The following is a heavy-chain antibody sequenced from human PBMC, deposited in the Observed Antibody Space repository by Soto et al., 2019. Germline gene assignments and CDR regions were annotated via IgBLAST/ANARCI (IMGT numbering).Heavy chain of an antibody. Sequence: EVQLVESGGGLVMPGGSLRLSCAASGFTFIKAWMNWVRQAPGKGLEWVGRIKSNADGATTDCAAPVKGRFTISRDDSRNMLYLQMNSLKTEDTAVYYCITAPKKYGDKDAFDIWGQGTKVTVSS. J-gene: IGHJ3*02. D-gene: IGHD4-17*01. V-gene: IGHV3-15*07. CDR1: GFTFIKAW. CDR2: IKSNADGATT. CDR3: ITAPKKYGDKDAFDI.